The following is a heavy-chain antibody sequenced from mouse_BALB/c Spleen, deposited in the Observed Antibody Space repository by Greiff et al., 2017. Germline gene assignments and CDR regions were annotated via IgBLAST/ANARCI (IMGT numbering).Heavy chain of an antibody. J-gene: IGHJ1*01. D-gene: IGHD1-2*01. Sequence: VQGVESGPGLVAPSQSLSITCTVSGFSLTSYGVHWVRQPPGKGLEWLGVIWAGGSTNYNSALMSRLSISKDNSKSQVFLKMNSLQTDDTAMYYCAREPNHYYGRYFDVWGAGTTVTVSS. CDR3: AREPNHYYGRYFDV. CDR1: GFSLTSYG. V-gene: IGHV2-9*02. CDR2: IWAGGST.